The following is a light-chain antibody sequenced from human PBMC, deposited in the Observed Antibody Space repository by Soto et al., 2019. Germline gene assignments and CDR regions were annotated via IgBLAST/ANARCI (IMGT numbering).Light chain of an antibody. CDR3: SSYTSSNTLV. Sequence: QPALTQPASVSGSPGQSITISCTGTSSDVGGYDFVSWYQQHPGKAPKLMIYDVSSRPSGVSSRFSGFKSGDTASLTISGLQAVDEGDYYCSSYTSSNTLVFGGGTKVTVL. V-gene: IGLV2-14*01. CDR2: DVS. J-gene: IGLJ2*01. CDR1: SSDVGGYDF.